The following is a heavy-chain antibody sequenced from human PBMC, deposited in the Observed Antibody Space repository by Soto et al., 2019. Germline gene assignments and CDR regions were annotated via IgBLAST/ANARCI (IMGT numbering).Heavy chain of an antibody. J-gene: IGHJ6*02. Sequence: WPSVKVSCKASGYTFTGYYVHWVRQAPGQGLEWMGWINPNSGDTYLAQRFQGRVTMNRDTSIGTAYMELRGLTSDDTAEYYCAKGGAIVAAGTRVYLYNAMDVWGQGTTVTVSS. CDR2: INPNSGDT. CDR1: GYTFTGYY. D-gene: IGHD1-26*01. V-gene: IGHV1-2*02. CDR3: AKGGAIVAAGTRVYLYNAMDV.